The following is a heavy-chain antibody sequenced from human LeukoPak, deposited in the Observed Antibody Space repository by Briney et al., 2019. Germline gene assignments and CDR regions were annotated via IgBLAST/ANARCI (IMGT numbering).Heavy chain of an antibody. V-gene: IGHV3-23*01. CDR1: GFTFSSYA. CDR2: ISGSGGST. CDR3: ARAYYDSSGNPDY. J-gene: IGHJ4*02. Sequence: GGSLRLSCAASGFTFSSYAMSWVRQAPGKGLEWVSVISGSGGSTYYADSVKGRFTISRDNSKNTLYLQMNSLRAEDTAVYYCARAYYDSSGNPDYWGQGTLVTVSS. D-gene: IGHD3-22*01.